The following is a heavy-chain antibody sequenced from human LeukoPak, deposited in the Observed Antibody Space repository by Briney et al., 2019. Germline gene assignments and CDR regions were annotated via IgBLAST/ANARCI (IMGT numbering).Heavy chain of an antibody. Sequence: GGSLRLSCAASGFTFSSYGMHWVRQAPGKGLEWVSFIRYDASDKFYAESVKGRFTISRDNSKNTLYLQMNNLRADDTAVYYCARHPSSLSSTWSYYYFYLDVWGKGTTVTISS. CDR1: GFTFSSYG. CDR3: ARHPSSLSSTWSYYYFYLDV. V-gene: IGHV3-30*02. CDR2: IRYDASDK. D-gene: IGHD6-13*01. J-gene: IGHJ6*03.